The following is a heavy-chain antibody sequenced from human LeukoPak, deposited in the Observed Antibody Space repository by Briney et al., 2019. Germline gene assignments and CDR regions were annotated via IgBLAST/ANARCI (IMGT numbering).Heavy chain of an antibody. CDR3: EREPNSYCGRVC. Sequence: SETLSLTCTVSGGSISSYYWSWIRQPAGKGLEWIGRIYTSGSTNYNPSLKSRVPMSVGTSKYQFSLKLSSVTAADTAVYYCEREPNSYCGRVCWGQGTTVTVPS. CDR1: GGSISSYY. V-gene: IGHV4-4*07. CDR2: IYTSGST. J-gene: IGHJ6*02.